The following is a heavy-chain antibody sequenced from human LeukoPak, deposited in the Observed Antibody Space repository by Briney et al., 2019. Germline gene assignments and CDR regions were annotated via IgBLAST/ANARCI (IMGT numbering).Heavy chain of an antibody. D-gene: IGHD3-10*01. V-gene: IGHV4-38-2*02. CDR3: ARGNIYGSGSYCGGDNNWFDP. CDR2: IYHSGST. J-gene: IGHJ5*02. Sequence: SETLSLTCTVSGYSISSGYYWGWIRQPPGKGLEWIGSIYHSGSTYYNPSLKNRVTISVDTSKNQFSLKLSSVTAADTAVYYCARGNIYGSGSYCGGDNNWFDPWGQGTLVTVSS. CDR1: GYSISSGYY.